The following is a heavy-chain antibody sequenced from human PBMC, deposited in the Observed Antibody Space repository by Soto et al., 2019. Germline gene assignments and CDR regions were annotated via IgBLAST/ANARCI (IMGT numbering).Heavy chain of an antibody. J-gene: IGHJ2*01. V-gene: IGHV3-30-3*01. Sequence: GGSMRLSCAVSGFTFSSYGLHWVRQAPGKGLEWVAVILYDGSNKYYAASVKGRFTISRDKSKHTLYLQMISLRIEDTAVYYCARVTVVPAAIPHELRNWYFDLWGRGTLVTVSS. D-gene: IGHD2-2*02. CDR2: ILYDGSNK. CDR3: ARVTVVPAAIPHELRNWYFDL. CDR1: GFTFSSYG.